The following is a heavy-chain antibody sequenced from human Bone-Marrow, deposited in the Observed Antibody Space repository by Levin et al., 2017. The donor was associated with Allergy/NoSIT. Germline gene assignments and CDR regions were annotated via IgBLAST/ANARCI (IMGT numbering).Heavy chain of an antibody. V-gene: IGHV3-30*18. CDR3: AKDLGDCGGDCLDAFDI. CDR2: ISYDGSNK. J-gene: IGHJ3*02. D-gene: IGHD2-21*02. Sequence: PGGSLRLSCAASGFTFSSYGMHWVRQAPGKGLEWVAVISYDGSNKYYADSVKGRFTISRDNSKNTLYLQMNSLRAEDTAVYYCAKDLGDCGGDCLDAFDIWGQGTMVTVSS. CDR1: GFTFSSYG.